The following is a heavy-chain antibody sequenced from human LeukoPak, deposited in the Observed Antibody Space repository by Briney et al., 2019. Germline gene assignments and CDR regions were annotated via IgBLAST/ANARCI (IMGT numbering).Heavy chain of an antibody. D-gene: IGHD3-3*01. Sequence: GGTLRLSCAASGFTFSIHGMNWVRQGPGKGLEWVSGITGSGGSTYYADSVKGRFTISKDKSKNTLYLQMNSLRAEDTAVYYCARDNLDFWSGDHYFDSWGQGTLVTVSS. V-gene: IGHV3-23*01. CDR3: ARDNLDFWSGDHYFDS. CDR1: GFTFSIHG. CDR2: ITGSGGST. J-gene: IGHJ4*02.